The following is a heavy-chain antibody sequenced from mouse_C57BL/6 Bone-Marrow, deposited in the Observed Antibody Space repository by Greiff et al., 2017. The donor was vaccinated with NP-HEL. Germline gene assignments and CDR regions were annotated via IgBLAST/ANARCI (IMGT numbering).Heavy chain of an antibody. V-gene: IGHV1-15*01. CDR2: IDPETGGT. CDR1: GYTFTDYE. J-gene: IGHJ4*01. Sequence: VQLQQSGAELVRPGASVTLSCKASGYTFTDYEMHWVKQTPVHGLEWIGAIDPETGGTAYNQKFKGKAILTADKSSSTAYMELRSLTSEDSAVYYGTIYYDYDGRFYAMDYWGQGTSVTVSS. CDR3: TIYYDYDGRFYAMDY. D-gene: IGHD2-4*01.